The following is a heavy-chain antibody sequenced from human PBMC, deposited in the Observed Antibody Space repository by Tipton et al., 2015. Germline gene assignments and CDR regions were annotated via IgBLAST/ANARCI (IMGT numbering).Heavy chain of an antibody. CDR3: ARDLEHGMDV. D-gene: IGHD5-24*01. J-gene: IGHJ6*02. CDR1: GVSISGTSYY. CDR2: ISYTDGA. Sequence: TLSLTYTVSGVSISGTSYYWSWIRQPPGKGLEWIGYISYTDGAHYNPALKSRVTISVDTSKNQVFLNLTSVTAADTAVYFCARDLEHGMDVWGQGTTVTVS. V-gene: IGHV4-61*01.